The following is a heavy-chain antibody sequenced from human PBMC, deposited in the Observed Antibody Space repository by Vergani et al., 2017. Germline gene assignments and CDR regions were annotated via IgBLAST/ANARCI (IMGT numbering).Heavy chain of an antibody. V-gene: IGHV3-30*04. Sequence: QVQLVESGGGVVQPGRSLRLSCAASGFTFSSYAMHWVRQAPGKGLEWVAVISYDGSNKYYADSVKGRFTISRDNSKNTLYLQMNSLRAEDTAVYYCAKEGKQLVGAFDIWGQGTMVTVSS. CDR1: GFTFSSYA. J-gene: IGHJ3*02. CDR3: AKEGKQLVGAFDI. D-gene: IGHD6-6*01. CDR2: ISYDGSNK.